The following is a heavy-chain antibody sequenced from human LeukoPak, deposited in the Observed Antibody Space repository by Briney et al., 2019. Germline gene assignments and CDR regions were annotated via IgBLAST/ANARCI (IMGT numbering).Heavy chain of an antibody. Sequence: PGGSLRLSCAASGFTFSSCCMHWVRQAPGKGREWVAVISYDGSNKYYADSVKGRFTISRDNSKNTLYLQMNSLRAEDTAVYYCAKVGYDYVWGSYKGYFDYWGQGTLVTVSS. V-gene: IGHV3-30*18. CDR1: GFTFSSCC. CDR3: AKVGYDYVWGSYKGYFDY. D-gene: IGHD3-16*01. CDR2: ISYDGSNK. J-gene: IGHJ4*02.